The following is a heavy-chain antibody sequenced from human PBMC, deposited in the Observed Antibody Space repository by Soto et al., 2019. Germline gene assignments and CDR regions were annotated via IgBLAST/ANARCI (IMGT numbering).Heavy chain of an antibody. J-gene: IGHJ4*02. Sequence: QVQLQQWGAGLLKPSETLSLTCAVYGGSFSGYYWSWIRQPPGKGLEWIGEINHSGSTNYNPSLKSRVTISADTSKNQFSLKLSSVTAADTAVYYCARANRALTTLTTFFDYWGQGTLVTVSS. CDR2: INHSGST. V-gene: IGHV4-34*01. D-gene: IGHD4-17*01. CDR1: GGSFSGYY. CDR3: ARANRALTTLTTFFDY.